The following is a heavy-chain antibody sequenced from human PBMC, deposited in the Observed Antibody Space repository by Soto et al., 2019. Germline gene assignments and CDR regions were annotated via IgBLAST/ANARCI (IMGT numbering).Heavy chain of an antibody. J-gene: IGHJ4*02. CDR1: GFTFSSYA. V-gene: IGHV3-30-3*01. D-gene: IGHD6-13*01. CDR3: ARVPTQLVRRKRDYYFDY. CDR2: ISYDGSNK. Sequence: GGSLRLSCAASGFTFSSYAMHWVRQAPGKGLEWVAVISYDGSNKYYADSVKGRFTISRDNSKNTLYLQMNSLRDEDTAVYYCARVPTQLVRRKRDYYFDYWGQGTLVTVSS.